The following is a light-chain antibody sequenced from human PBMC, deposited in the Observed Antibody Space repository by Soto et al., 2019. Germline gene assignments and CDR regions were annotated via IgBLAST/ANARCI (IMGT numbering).Light chain of an antibody. CDR3: QQYNNWPPVT. CDR1: QSVTYN. CDR2: GAS. V-gene: IGKV3-15*01. J-gene: IGKJ4*01. Sequence: EIVMTQSPATLSVSPGEGATLSCRASQSVTYNLAWYQQKRGQAPRLLIYGASIRAAGIPARFSGSGSGTEFTLTISSLQSEDFAIYYCQQYNNWPPVTFGGGTKVEV.